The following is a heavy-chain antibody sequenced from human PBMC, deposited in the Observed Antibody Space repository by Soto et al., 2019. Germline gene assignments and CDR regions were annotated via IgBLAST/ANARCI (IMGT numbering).Heavy chain of an antibody. Sequence: QVQLVQSGAEVKKPGASVKVSCKSSGYTFTSYGISWVRQAPGQGREWMGWISTYNGNTKSAQKLQGRVTMTTDTFTTTASMEMRSLISDDTAVFYCAREMVRGVGSDYWGQGTLVSVSS. J-gene: IGHJ4*02. CDR3: AREMVRGVGSDY. CDR2: ISTYNGNT. V-gene: IGHV1-18*01. D-gene: IGHD3-10*01. CDR1: GYTFTSYG.